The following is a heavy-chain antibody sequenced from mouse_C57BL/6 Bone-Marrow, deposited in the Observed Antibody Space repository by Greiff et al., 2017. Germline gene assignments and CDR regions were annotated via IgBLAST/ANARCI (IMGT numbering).Heavy chain of an antibody. CDR3: FYYGSPFDV. CDR1: GYTFTSYW. Sequence: QVQLQQPGAELVRPGTSVKLSCKASGYTFTSYWMHWVKQRPGQGLEWIGVIDPSDSYTNYNQKFKGKATLTVDPSSSTAYMQLSSLPSEDSAVYCCFYYGSPFDVWGTGTTVTVSS. D-gene: IGHD1-1*01. V-gene: IGHV1-59*01. CDR2: IDPSDSYT. J-gene: IGHJ1*03.